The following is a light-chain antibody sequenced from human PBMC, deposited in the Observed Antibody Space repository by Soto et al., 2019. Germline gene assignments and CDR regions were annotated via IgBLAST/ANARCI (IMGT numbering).Light chain of an antibody. Sequence: DIQMTQSPSTLSASVGDTITISCRASQNIERYLNWYQQKEGRAPQLLMFAAANLESGVPSRFRGSGSGTDFTLTISSLQPEDFATYYCQQSYNSLPITFGQGTRLEIK. CDR2: AAA. CDR1: QNIERY. J-gene: IGKJ5*01. V-gene: IGKV1-39*01. CDR3: QQSYNSLPIT.